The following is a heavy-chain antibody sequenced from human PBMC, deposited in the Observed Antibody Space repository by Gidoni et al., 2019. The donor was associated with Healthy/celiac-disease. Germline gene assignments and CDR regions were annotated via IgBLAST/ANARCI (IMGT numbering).Heavy chain of an antibody. CDR1: GYTFTGYY. CDR3: ARGGYSSSWWPLYYGMDV. Sequence: QVQLVQSGAEVKKPGASVKVSCKASGYTFTGYYMHWVRQAPGQGLEWMGWINTNSGGTNYAQKFQGRVTMTRDTSISTAYMELSRLRSDDTAVYYCARGGYSSSWWPLYYGMDVWGQGTTVTVSS. J-gene: IGHJ6*02. CDR2: INTNSGGT. V-gene: IGHV1-2*02. D-gene: IGHD6-13*01.